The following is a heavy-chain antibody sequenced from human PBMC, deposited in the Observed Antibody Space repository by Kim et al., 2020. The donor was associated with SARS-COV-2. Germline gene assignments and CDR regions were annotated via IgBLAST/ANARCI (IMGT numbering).Heavy chain of an antibody. V-gene: IGHV3-30*18. D-gene: IGHD1-1*01. CDR3: AKGSTTVNYGMDV. CDR2: VSHDGKNI. CDR1: GYIFSNFA. J-gene: IGHJ6*02. Sequence: GGSLRLSCAASGYIFSNFAMHWVRQAPGKGLEGVTVVSHDGKNIYYADSVRGRFTISRDNSKNTLSLQMHSLSSDDTAVYHCAKGSTTVNYGMDVWGQGT.